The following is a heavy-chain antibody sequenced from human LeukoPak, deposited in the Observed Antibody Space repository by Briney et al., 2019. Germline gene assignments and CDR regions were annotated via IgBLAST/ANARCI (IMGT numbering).Heavy chain of an antibody. V-gene: IGHV1-69*13. CDR1: GGTFSSYA. Sequence: ASVKVSCKASGGTFSSYAISWVRQAPGQGLEWMGGIIPIFGTANYAQKFQGRVTITADESTSTAYMELSSLRSEDTAVYYCARDMGLNFGVVMGTEYNWFDPWGQGTLVTVSS. J-gene: IGHJ5*02. CDR2: IIPIFGTA. CDR3: ARDMGLNFGVVMGTEYNWFDP. D-gene: IGHD3-3*01.